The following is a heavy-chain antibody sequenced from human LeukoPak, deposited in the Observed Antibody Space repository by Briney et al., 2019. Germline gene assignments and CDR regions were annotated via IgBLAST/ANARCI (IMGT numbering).Heavy chain of an antibody. CDR3: ARHMSYDSSGYYYVYYYYYMDV. CDR1: GGSFSGYY. Sequence: SETLSLTCAVYGGSFSGYYWSWLRQPPGKGLEWIGEINHSGSTNYNPSLKSRVTISVDTSKNQFSLKLSSVTAADTAVYYCARHMSYDSSGYYYVYYYYYMDVWGKGTTVTISS. V-gene: IGHV4-34*01. CDR2: INHSGST. D-gene: IGHD3-22*01. J-gene: IGHJ6*03.